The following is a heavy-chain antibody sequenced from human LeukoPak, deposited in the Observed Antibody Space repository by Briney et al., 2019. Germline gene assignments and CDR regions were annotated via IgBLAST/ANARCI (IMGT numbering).Heavy chain of an antibody. V-gene: IGHV4-39*01. CDR3: ARRCSSTSCYFDY. CDR1: AGSISSRSYY. CDR2: ISYSGST. D-gene: IGHD2-2*01. Sequence: SETLSLTCTVAAGSISSRSYYWGWIRQPPGKGLEWFGSISYSGSTYYNSSPKRRCTISADKSQNQFSLKLSSVTAADTAAEYCARRCSSTSCYFDYWGQGTLVTVSS. J-gene: IGHJ4*02.